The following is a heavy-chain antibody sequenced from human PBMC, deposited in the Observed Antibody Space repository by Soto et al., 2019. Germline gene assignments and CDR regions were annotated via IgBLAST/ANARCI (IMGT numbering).Heavy chain of an antibody. V-gene: IGHV3-48*01. CDR2: IDSSGRYT. CDR3: VRDADKVPAGQHMIHGDY. D-gene: IGHD5-12*01. J-gene: IGHJ4*02. CDR1: GFRFSNYR. Sequence: DVQLVESGGDLVQPGGSLRLSCAASGFRFSNYRMNWVRQAPGKGLEWLSYIDSSGRYTDYADSVKGRFTISRDIAKNSLYLQMNSLRVEDTAVYYCVRDADKVPAGQHMIHGDYWGQGTLVTVSS.